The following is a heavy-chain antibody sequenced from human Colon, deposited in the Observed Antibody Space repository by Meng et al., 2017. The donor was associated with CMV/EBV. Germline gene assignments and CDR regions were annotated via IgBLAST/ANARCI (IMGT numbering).Heavy chain of an antibody. CDR2: ISGSSSYR. D-gene: IGHD6-25*01. V-gene: IGHV3-21*01. J-gene: IGHJ4*02. Sequence: SGFFLSGHAMNWVRQAPGKGLEWVSSISGSSSYRFYADSVKGRFTISRDNSKNSLFLEMNSLRVEDSGLYYCVRDRGPIAAAASDFWGQGILVTVSS. CDR1: GFFLSGHA. CDR3: VRDRGPIAAAASDF.